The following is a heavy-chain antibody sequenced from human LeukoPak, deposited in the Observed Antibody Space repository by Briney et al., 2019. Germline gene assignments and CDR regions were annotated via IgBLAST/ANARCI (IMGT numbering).Heavy chain of an antibody. D-gene: IGHD1-1*01. CDR2: ISYSGST. Sequence: SETLSLTCTVSGGSISSYYWSWLRQPPGKGLEWIGYISYSGSTNFNPSLKRRVTISVDTSKNQFSLKLSSVTAADTAVYYCAREGTAGTNLNWFDPWGQGTLVTVSS. CDR1: GGSISSYY. CDR3: AREGTAGTNLNWFDP. J-gene: IGHJ5*02. V-gene: IGHV4-59*01.